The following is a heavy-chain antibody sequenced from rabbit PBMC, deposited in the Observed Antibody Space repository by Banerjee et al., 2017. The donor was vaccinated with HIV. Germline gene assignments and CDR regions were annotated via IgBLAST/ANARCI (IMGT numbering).Heavy chain of an antibody. CDR2: IDAGGSGST. CDR1: GFSFSSNA. V-gene: IGHV1S47*01. CDR3: VRGASSSGYYSL. J-gene: IGHJ6*01. Sequence: EESGGDLVKPGASLTLTCTASGFSFSSNAMCWVRQAPGKGPEWIACIDAGGSGSTYYASWVNGRFTISRSTSLNTVTLQMTSLTAADTATYFCVRGASSSGYYSLWGQGTLVTVS. D-gene: IGHD1-1*01.